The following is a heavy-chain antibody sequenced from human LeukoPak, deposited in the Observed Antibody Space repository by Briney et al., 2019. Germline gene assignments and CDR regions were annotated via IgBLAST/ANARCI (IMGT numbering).Heavy chain of an antibody. Sequence: GGSLRLSCAAFGFTFSSYWMNWVRQAPGKGLVWVSRIASDGSSTTYADSVKGRFSISRDNAKNTLYLQMNSLRVEDTAVYYCARALTTLTYEGYWGQGTLVTVSS. D-gene: IGHD1-1*01. CDR1: GFTFSSYW. CDR2: IASDGSST. V-gene: IGHV3-74*01. CDR3: ARALTTLTYEGY. J-gene: IGHJ4*02.